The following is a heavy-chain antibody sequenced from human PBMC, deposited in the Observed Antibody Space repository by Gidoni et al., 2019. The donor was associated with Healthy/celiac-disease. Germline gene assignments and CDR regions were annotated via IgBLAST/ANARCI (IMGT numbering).Heavy chain of an antibody. J-gene: IGHJ4*02. Sequence: EVQLLESGGGLVQPGGSLRLYCSASGFSFLRSSMGWGRQAPGKGLEWVSAISGRGGSTYYADSVKGRFTISRDNSKNTLYLQMNSLRAEDTAVYYCAKSESSGSYYIEGLFDYWGQGTLVTVSS. D-gene: IGHD3-10*01. V-gene: IGHV3-23*01. CDR2: ISGRGGST. CDR3: AKSESSGSYYIEGLFDY. CDR1: GFSFLRSS.